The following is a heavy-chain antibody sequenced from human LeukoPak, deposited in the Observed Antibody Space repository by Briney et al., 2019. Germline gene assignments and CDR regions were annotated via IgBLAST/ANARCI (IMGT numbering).Heavy chain of an antibody. CDR1: GFTFSNYG. J-gene: IGHJ4*02. Sequence: PGGSLRLSCAASGFTFSNYGMHWVRQAPGRGLEWVAVISYDGSIKYYVDSVKGRFTISRDNSKSTLYLQMNSLRAEDTAVYYCAREAAAGTSYYWGQGTLVTVSS. CDR3: AREAAAGTSYY. CDR2: ISYDGSIK. D-gene: IGHD6-13*01. V-gene: IGHV3-30*03.